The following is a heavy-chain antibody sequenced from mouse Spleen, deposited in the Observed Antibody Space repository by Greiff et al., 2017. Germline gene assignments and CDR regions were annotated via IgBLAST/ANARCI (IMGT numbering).Heavy chain of an antibody. Sequence: EVKLQESGGDLVKPGGSLKLSCAASGFTFSSYGMSWVRQTPDKRLEWVATISSGGSYTYYPDSVKGRFTISRDNAKNTLYLQMSSLKSEDTAMYYCARQYGNLFYAMDYWGQGTSVTVSS. D-gene: IGHD2-10*02. V-gene: IGHV5-6*01. CDR2: ISSGGSYT. CDR3: ARQYGNLFYAMDY. CDR1: GFTFSSYG. J-gene: IGHJ4*01.